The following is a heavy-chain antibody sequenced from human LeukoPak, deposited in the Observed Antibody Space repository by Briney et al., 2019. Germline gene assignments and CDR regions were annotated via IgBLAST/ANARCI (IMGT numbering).Heavy chain of an antibody. V-gene: IGHV1-69*01. J-gene: IGHJ3*02. Sequence: SVKVSCKASGGTFSSYAISWVRQAPGQGLEWMGGIIPIFGTANYAQKLQGRVTITADESTSTAYMELSSLRSEDTAVYYCARVYERSSSGYYYESWGAFDIWGQGTMVTVSS. CDR1: GGTFSSYA. D-gene: IGHD3-22*01. CDR3: ARVYERSSSGYYYESWGAFDI. CDR2: IIPIFGTA.